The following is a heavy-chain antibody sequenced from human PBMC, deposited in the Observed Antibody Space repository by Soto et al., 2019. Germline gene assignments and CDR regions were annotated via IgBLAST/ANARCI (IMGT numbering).Heavy chain of an antibody. Sequence: KCSFKASGGTFSSCAISWVRQAPGQVLEWMGGIIPIFGTANYAQKFQGRVTITADESTSTAYMELSSLRSEDTAVYYCATRMVRGVPYYYYGMDVWGQGTTVTVSS. CDR2: IIPIFGTA. J-gene: IGHJ6*01. CDR3: ATRMVRGVPYYYYGMDV. V-gene: IGHV1-69*01. CDR1: GGTFSSCA. D-gene: IGHD3-10*01.